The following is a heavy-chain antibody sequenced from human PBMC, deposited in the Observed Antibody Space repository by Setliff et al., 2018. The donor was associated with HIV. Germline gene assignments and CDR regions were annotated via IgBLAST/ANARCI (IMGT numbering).Heavy chain of an antibody. D-gene: IGHD5-18*01. CDR1: GFTFNNYG. CDR2: IWYDGTNK. Sequence: LRLSCEASGFTFNNYGMHWVRQAPGEGLEWVAVIWYDGTNKYYADSVKGRFTISRDNSKNTLYLEMASLRVEDTAVYYCAKEELSAFSYGDRYWYFSLWGRGTLVTVSS. J-gene: IGHJ2*01. V-gene: IGHV3-30*18. CDR3: AKEELSAFSYGDRYWYFSL.